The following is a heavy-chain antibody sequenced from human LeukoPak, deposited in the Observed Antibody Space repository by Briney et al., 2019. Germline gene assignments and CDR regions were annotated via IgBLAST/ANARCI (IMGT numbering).Heavy chain of an antibody. CDR2: IYPSDSDT. V-gene: IGHV5-51*01. D-gene: IGHD3-16*02. Sequence: GESLKISCKGSGYSFNTYWIGWVRQMPGKGLEGMGIIYPSDSDTKYSPSFQGQVTFSVDKATTTAYLQWSSLKASDTAIYYCARPGITFGGVIVDSPFHHWGQGTLVTVSS. J-gene: IGHJ1*01. CDR3: ARPGITFGGVIVDSPFHH. CDR1: GYSFNTYW.